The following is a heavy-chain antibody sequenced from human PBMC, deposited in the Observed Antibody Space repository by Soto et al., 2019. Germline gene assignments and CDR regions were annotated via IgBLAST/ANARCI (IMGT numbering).Heavy chain of an antibody. V-gene: IGHV3-30*18. CDR3: AKFEYSSSWYERCYYGMDV. CDR1: GFTFSSYG. CDR2: ISYDGSNK. D-gene: IGHD6-13*01. Sequence: QVQLVESGGGVVQPGRSLRLSCAASGFTFSSYGMHWVRQAPGKGLEWVAVISYDGSNKYYADSVKGRFTISRDNSKNTLYLQMNSLRAEDTAVYYCAKFEYSSSWYERCYYGMDVWGQGTTVTVSS. J-gene: IGHJ6*02.